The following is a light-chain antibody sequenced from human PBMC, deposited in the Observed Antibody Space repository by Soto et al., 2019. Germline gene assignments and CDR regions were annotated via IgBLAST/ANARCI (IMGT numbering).Light chain of an antibody. J-gene: IGLJ2*01. V-gene: IGLV7-43*01. CDR3: LLYYGGAVV. Sequence: QTVVTQEPSLTVSPRGTVTLTCASSTGTVTSGHYPNWLQQKPGQAPRALIYSTDTRHSWTSARFSGSLLGGKAALTLSGVQPEDEADYYCLLYYGGAVVFGGGTKVTVL. CDR2: STD. CDR1: TGTVTSGHY.